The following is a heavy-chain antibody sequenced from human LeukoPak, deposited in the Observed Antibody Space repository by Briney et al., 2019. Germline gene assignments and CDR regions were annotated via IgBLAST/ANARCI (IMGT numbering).Heavy chain of an antibody. J-gene: IGHJ4*02. V-gene: IGHV3-7*01. CDR2: IKQDGSEK. D-gene: IGHD5/OR15-5a*01. CDR3: AGDRTRLLY. CDR1: GFTVSSSW. Sequence: GGSLRLSCAASGFTVSSSWVTWVRQAPGKGLEWVANIKQDGSEKYYVDSVKGRFTISRDDAKKSLYLQMNSLRAEDTAVYYCAGDRTRLLYWGQGTLVTVSS.